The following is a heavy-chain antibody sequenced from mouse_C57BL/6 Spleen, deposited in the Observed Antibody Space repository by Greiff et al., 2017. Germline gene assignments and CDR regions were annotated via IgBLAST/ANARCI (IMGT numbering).Heavy chain of an antibody. CDR1: GYTFTDYY. CDR2: IYPGSGNT. V-gene: IGHV1-76*01. J-gene: IGHJ2*01. Sequence: VKLQQSGAELVRPGASVKLSCKASGYTFTDYYINWVKQRPGQGLEWIARIYPGSGNTYYNEKFKGKATLTAEKSSSTAYMQLSSLTSEDSAVYFCARSKGYPFDYWGQGTTLTVSS. CDR3: ARSKGYPFDY. D-gene: IGHD2-2*01.